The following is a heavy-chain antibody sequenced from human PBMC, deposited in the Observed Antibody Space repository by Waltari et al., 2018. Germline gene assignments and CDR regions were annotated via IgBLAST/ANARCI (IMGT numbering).Heavy chain of an antibody. J-gene: IGHJ4*02. D-gene: IGHD3-10*01. CDR3: VRHVGGSRGIDY. V-gene: IGHV4-34*01. CDR2: INHSGST. Sequence: QVQVQQGGAGLLKPSETLSLTCGVYGGYLSGYYYSWIRQPPGKGLEWIGEINHSGSTKYNPSLKSRLTISIDTSKNQFSLILSSVIAADTAVYYCVRHVGGSRGIDYWGQGTLVTVSS. CDR1: GGYLSGYY.